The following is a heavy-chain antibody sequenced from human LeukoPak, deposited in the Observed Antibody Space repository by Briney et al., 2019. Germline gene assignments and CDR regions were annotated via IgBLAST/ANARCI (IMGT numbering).Heavy chain of an antibody. D-gene: IGHD6-13*01. CDR3: VRLVGNSWLDY. Sequence: SQTLSLTCAISGDDVSTNKATWNWIRQSPSRGLEWLGRTYCRSQWYNYYAVSVKSRITITPHTSTNQFSLHLNSVTPVDTAVYYCVRLVGNSWLDYWGQGTLVTVSS. J-gene: IGHJ4*02. CDR1: GDDVSTNKAT. CDR2: TYCRSQWYN. V-gene: IGHV6-1*01.